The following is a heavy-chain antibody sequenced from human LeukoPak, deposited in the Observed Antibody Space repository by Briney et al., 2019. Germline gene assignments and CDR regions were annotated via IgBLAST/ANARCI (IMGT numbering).Heavy chain of an antibody. CDR2: INPNSGGT. D-gene: IGHD5-18*01. CDR3: ARWRIQLWPQPLYFDY. Sequence: ASVKVSFKASGYTFTVYYMHWVRQAPGQGLEWMGWINPNSGGTNYAQKFQGRVTMTRDTSISTAYMELSRLRSDDTAVYYCARWRIQLWPQPLYFDYWGQGTLVTVSS. V-gene: IGHV1-2*02. J-gene: IGHJ4*02. CDR1: GYTFTVYY.